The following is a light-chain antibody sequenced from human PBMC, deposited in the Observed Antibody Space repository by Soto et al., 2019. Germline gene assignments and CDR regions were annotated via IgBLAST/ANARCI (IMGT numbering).Light chain of an antibody. CDR1: QTISSW. Sequence: DIQMTQSPSTLSGSVGDRVTITCRASQTISSWLAWYQQKPGKAPKLLIYKASTLKSGVPSRFSGSGSGTEFTLTISSLQPDDFATYYCLQDYNYPPTFGQGTKLEIK. CDR3: LQDYNYPPT. CDR2: KAS. J-gene: IGKJ2*01. V-gene: IGKV1-5*03.